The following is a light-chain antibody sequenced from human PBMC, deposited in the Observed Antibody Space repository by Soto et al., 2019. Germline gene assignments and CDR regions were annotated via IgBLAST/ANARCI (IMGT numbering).Light chain of an antibody. CDR3: QTWGTGTPWV. J-gene: IGLJ3*02. CDR2: LNSDGSH. CDR1: SGHSNYA. V-gene: IGLV4-69*01. Sequence: QPVLTQSPSASASLGASVKLTCTLSSGHSNYAIAWHQQQPEKGPRYLMKLNSDGSHSKRDGIPDRFSGSSSGAERYLTISSLQSEDEADYYCQTWGTGTPWVFGGGTKLTVL.